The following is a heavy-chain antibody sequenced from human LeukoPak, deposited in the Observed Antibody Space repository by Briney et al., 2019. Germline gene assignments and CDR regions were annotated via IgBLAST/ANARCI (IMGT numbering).Heavy chain of an antibody. CDR2: INPSGGST. CDR3: ARGRGYGGNSGFAF. CDR1: GYTFTNYY. D-gene: IGHD4-23*01. V-gene: IGHV1-46*01. J-gene: IGHJ4*02. Sequence: GASVKVSCKSSGYTFTNYYIHWVRQAPGQGLEWMGIINPSGGSTNYAQKLQGRVTMTRDTSTSTVFIEVTSLRSEDTAVYYCARGRGYGGNSGFAFWGQGTLVTVSS.